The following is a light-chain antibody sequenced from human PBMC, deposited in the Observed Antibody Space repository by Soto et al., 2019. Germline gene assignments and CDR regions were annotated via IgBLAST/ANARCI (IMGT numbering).Light chain of an antibody. CDR2: GAS. CDR3: QQYNNWPIT. Sequence: EIVMTQSPATLSVSPGERATLSCRASQSVSGNLAWYQQKPGQAPRLLIYGASTRATGIPARFSGSGSGTEFTLTISSLPSEDFPVYYCQQYNNWPITFGQGTRLEIK. J-gene: IGKJ5*01. CDR1: QSVSGN. V-gene: IGKV3-15*01.